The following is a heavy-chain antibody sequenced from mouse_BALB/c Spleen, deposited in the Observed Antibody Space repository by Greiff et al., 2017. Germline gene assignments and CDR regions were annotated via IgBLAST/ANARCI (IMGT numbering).Heavy chain of an antibody. CDR1: GFAFSSYD. V-gene: IGHV5-12-1*01. D-gene: IGHD1-2*01. CDR2: ISSGGGST. J-gene: IGHJ2*01. CDR3: ARRGYGDENYFVY. Sequence: EVQRVESGGGLVKPGGSLKLSCAASGFAFSSYDMSWVRQTPEKRLAWVAYISSGGGSTYYPATVKGRFTIPRDNAKNTLYLQMSSLKSEDTAMYYCARRGYGDENYFVYWGQGSTLRVSS.